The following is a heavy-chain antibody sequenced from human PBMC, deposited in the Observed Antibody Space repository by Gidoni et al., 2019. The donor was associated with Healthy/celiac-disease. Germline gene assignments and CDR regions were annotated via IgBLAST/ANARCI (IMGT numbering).Heavy chain of an antibody. CDR3: ATSRYDSSGYGSGPNAFDI. CDR2: FDPEDGET. CDR1: GYTLTELS. Sequence: QVQLVQSGAEVKKPGASVKVACKVSGYTLTELSMHWVRQAPGKGLEWMGGFDPEDGETIYAQKFQGRVTMTEDTSTDTAYMELSSLRSEDTAVYYCATSRYDSSGYGSGPNAFDIWGQGTMVTVSS. J-gene: IGHJ3*02. D-gene: IGHD3-22*01. V-gene: IGHV1-24*01.